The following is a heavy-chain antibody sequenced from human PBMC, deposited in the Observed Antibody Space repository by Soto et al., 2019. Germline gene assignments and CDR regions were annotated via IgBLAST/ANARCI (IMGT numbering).Heavy chain of an antibody. D-gene: IGHD1-7*01. Sequence: PSETLSLTCTVSGGSISSGNYYWSWIRQPPGKGLEWIGFISYSGSTYYKASLKSRVTISVDTSKNQFSLNLSFVTAADMAVYYCATMGTPATGLYYFDYWGQGTLVTVSS. CDR1: GGSISSGNYY. CDR3: ATMGTPATGLYYFDY. CDR2: ISYSGST. J-gene: IGHJ4*02. V-gene: IGHV4-30-4*01.